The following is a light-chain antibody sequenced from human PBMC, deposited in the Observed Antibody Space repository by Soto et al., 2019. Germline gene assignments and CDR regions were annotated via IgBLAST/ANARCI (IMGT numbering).Light chain of an antibody. V-gene: IGKV1-5*03. CDR3: QQYNHYSGLT. J-gene: IGKJ4*01. CDR2: KAS. Sequence: DIQMTQSPSTLSGSVGDRVTITCRASQTISSWLAWYQQKPGKAPKLLIYKASTLKSGVPSRFSGSGSGTEFTLTISSLQPDDFAPYYCQQYNHYSGLTFGGGTKVDIK. CDR1: QTISSW.